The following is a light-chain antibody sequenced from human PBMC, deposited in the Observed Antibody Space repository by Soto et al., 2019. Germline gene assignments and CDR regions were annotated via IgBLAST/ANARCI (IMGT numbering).Light chain of an antibody. J-gene: IGKJ1*01. V-gene: IGKV3-20*01. Sequence: ETVLTQSPGTLSLSPGERATLSCRASQSVSSNNLVWYQQKRGQAPRLLIYGISNRATGVPVRFSGSGSGTDFTLTINGLEPEDFAIYYCQHYGGSSWTFGQGTTVEIK. CDR1: QSVSSNN. CDR2: GIS. CDR3: QHYGGSSWT.